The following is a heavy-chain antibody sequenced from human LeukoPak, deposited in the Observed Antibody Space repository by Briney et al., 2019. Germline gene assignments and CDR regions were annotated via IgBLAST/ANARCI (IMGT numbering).Heavy chain of an antibody. V-gene: IGHV4-39*01. D-gene: IGHD2-15*01. Sequence: SETLSLTCTVSGVSISGSTYFWAWIRQPPGKGLEWIGSIYHTECTSYNPFLKSRVTMSVDTSKNQFSLKLNSVTAADTAVYYCARQGGYCSSSSCRIWWFDPWGQGTLVTVSS. CDR3: ARQGGYCSSSSCRIWWFDP. CDR2: IYHTECT. J-gene: IGHJ5*02. CDR1: GVSISGSTYF.